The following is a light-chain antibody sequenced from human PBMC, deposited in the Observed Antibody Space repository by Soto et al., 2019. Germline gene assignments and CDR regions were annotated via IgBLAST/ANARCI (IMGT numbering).Light chain of an antibody. V-gene: IGKV4-1*01. Sequence: DIVMTQSPNSLAVSLGERATINCKSSQSVLYSSNNKNYLAWYQQKPGKAPRLLIYDVSSLEIGVPSRFSGSGSGTEFSLTISSLQPDDFATYYCQQYNSYPWTFGQGTKVDIK. CDR2: DVS. CDR3: QQYNSYPWT. CDR1: QSVLYSSNNKNY. J-gene: IGKJ1*01.